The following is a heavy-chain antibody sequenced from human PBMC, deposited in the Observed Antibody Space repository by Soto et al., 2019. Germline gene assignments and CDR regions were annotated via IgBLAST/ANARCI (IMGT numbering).Heavy chain of an antibody. Sequence: GGSLRLSCEGSGFNFRNFNMIWVRQAPGKGLEWVSSVSGSSSYIYYADSVKGRFTVSRDNANNLVFLQMNGLRPEDTAMYYCARDLRGHYGPWGQGAMVTVSS. CDR2: VSGSSSYI. D-gene: IGHD4-17*01. J-gene: IGHJ3*01. CDR1: GFNFRNFN. CDR3: ARDLRGHYGP. V-gene: IGHV3-21*06.